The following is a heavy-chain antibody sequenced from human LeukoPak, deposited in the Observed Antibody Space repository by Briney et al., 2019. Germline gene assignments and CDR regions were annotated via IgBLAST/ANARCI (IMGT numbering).Heavy chain of an antibody. CDR1: GDSISSRYY. J-gene: IGHJ5*02. CDR2: IYHSGST. D-gene: IGHD3-22*01. CDR3: ARSYYYDTSGYYL. Sequence: SETLSLTCAVSGDSISSRYYWGWIRQPPGKGLEWIGSIYHSGSTYYNPSLKSRVTISVDTPKDHFSLKLGSVTAADTAVYYCARSYYYDTSGYYLWGQGTLVTVSS. V-gene: IGHV4-38-2*01.